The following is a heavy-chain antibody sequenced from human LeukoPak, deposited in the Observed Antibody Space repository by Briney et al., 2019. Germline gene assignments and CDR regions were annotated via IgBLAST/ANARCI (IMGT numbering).Heavy chain of an antibody. V-gene: IGHV1-69*04. Sequence: SVKVSCKASGGTFSSYAISWVRQAPGQGLEWMGRIIPILGIANYAQKSQGRVTITADKSTSTAYMELSGLRSEDTAVYYCATAELVVAAEYYFDYWGQGTLVTVSS. CDR3: ATAELVVAAEYYFDY. CDR1: GGTFSSYA. J-gene: IGHJ4*02. D-gene: IGHD2-15*01. CDR2: IIPILGIA.